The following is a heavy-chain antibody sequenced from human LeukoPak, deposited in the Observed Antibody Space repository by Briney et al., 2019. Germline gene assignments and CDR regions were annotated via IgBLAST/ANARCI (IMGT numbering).Heavy chain of an antibody. D-gene: IGHD3-10*01. CDR3: ARAHYYGSGSYYQYFQH. Sequence: GGSLRLSCAASGFTFSSYGMHWVRQAPGKGLEWVAVIWYDGSNKYYADSVKGRFTISRDNSKNTLYLQMNSLRAEDAAVYYCARAHYYGSGSYYQYFQHWGQGTLVTVSS. V-gene: IGHV3-33*01. J-gene: IGHJ1*01. CDR1: GFTFSSYG. CDR2: IWYDGSNK.